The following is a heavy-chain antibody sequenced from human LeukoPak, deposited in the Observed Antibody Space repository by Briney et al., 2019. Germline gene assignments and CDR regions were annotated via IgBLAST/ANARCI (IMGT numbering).Heavy chain of an antibody. J-gene: IGHJ4*02. D-gene: IGHD2-15*01. CDR3: ARDCSYCSGGSCYLAYFDY. V-gene: IGHV3-7*01. CDR1: GFTFSSYW. CDR2: IKQDGSEK. Sequence: GGSLRLSCAASGFTFSSYWMSWVRQAPGKGLEWVANIKQDGSEKYYVDSVKGRFTISRDNAKNSLYLQMNSLRAEDTAVYYCARDCSYCSGGSCYLAYFDYWGQGTLVTVSS.